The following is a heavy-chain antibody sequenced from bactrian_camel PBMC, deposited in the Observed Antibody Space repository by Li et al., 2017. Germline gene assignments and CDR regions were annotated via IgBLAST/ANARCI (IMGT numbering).Heavy chain of an antibody. Sequence: VQLVESGGGLVQPGGSLRLSCAASGFTFSHYAMTWVRHSPEKGFEWVAAITHDGGQTYYADSVKGRFTISQDNAKNTVYLQMTSLKPEDTAMYYCAANFGPYCSGPYLARRANFLGQGTQVTVS. J-gene: IGHJ4*01. V-gene: IGHV3S31*01. CDR2: ITHDGGQT. CDR1: GFTFSHYA. D-gene: IGHD2*01.